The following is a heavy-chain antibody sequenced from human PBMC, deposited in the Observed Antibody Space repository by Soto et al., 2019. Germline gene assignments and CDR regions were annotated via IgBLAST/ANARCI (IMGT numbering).Heavy chain of an antibody. D-gene: IGHD3-22*01. CDR3: AISKDDSSGYYFDYFDY. CDR1: GFTVSSNY. Sequence: PGGSLRLSCAASGFTVSSNYMSWVRQAPGKGLEWVSVIYSGGSTYYADSVKGRFTISRDNSKNTLYLQMNSLRAEDTAVYYCAISKDDSSGYYFDYFDYWGQGTLVTVSS. V-gene: IGHV3-53*01. J-gene: IGHJ4*02. CDR2: IYSGGST.